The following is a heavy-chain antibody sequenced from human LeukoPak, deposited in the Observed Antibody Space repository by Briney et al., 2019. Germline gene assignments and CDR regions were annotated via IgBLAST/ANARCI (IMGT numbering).Heavy chain of an antibody. Sequence: GASVKVSCKASGYTFTSYGISWVRQAPGQGLEWMGWISAYNGNTNYAQKLQGRGTMTTDTSTSTAYMELRSLRSDDTAVYYCARGAYYDFWSGYVWFDPWGQGTLVTVSS. CDR3: ARGAYYDFWSGYVWFDP. CDR2: ISAYNGNT. D-gene: IGHD3-3*01. J-gene: IGHJ5*02. V-gene: IGHV1-18*01. CDR1: GYTFTSYG.